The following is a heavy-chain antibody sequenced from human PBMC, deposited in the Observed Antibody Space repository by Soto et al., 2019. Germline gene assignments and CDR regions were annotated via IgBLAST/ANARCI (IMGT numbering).Heavy chain of an antibody. CDR2: TYYTART. V-gene: IGHV4-59*01. CDR3: ARDPWDSGIISNAVDI. CDR1: GDSISSYY. J-gene: IGHJ3*02. Sequence: QVQLQESGPGLVKPSETLSLTCTVSGDSISSYYWSWIRQPPGKGLEWIGYTYYTARTNYNPSLKSRVTISVDTSKNQFSLKLNSVIAADTAVYFCARDPWDSGIISNAVDIGGQGTMVTVSS. D-gene: IGHD1-20*01.